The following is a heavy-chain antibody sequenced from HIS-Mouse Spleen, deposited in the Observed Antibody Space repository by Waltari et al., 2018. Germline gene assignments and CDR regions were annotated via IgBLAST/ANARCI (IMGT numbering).Heavy chain of an antibody. J-gene: IGHJ3*02. CDR2: INSDGSST. CDR1: GSTFRRYW. Sequence: EVQLVESGGGLVQPGGSLRLSCAASGSTFRRYWLHWVRQAPGKGLVWVSRINSDGSSTSYADSVKGRFTISRDNAKNTLYLQMNSLRAEDTAVYYCASTRGSGSYAFDIWGQGTMVTVSS. D-gene: IGHD3-10*01. V-gene: IGHV3-74*01. CDR3: ASTRGSGSYAFDI.